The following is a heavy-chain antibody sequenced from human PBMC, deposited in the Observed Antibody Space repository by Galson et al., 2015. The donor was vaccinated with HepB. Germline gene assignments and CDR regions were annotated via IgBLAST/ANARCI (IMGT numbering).Heavy chain of an antibody. Sequence: SLRLSCAASGFTFSSYGMHWVRQAPGKGLEWVAFIRYDGSNKYYADSVKGRFTISRDNSKNTLYLQMNSLRAEDTAVYYCASQPYDSSGYYYSGYFDYWGQGTLVTVSS. CDR3: ASQPYDSSGYYYSGYFDY. J-gene: IGHJ4*02. CDR2: IRYDGSNK. V-gene: IGHV3-30*02. D-gene: IGHD3-22*01. CDR1: GFTFSSYG.